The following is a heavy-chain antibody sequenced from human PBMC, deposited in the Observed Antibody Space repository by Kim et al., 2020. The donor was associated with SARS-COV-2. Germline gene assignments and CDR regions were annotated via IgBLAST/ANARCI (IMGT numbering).Heavy chain of an antibody. J-gene: IGHJ4*02. V-gene: IGHV4-39*01. Sequence: SETLSLTCTVSGGSISSSSYYWGWIRQPPGKGLEWIGSIYYSGSTYYNPSLKSRVTISVDTSKNQFSLKLSSVTAADTAVYYCARHYPGGDSRHFDYWGQGTLVTVSS. CDR2: IYYSGST. CDR1: GGSISSSSYY. CDR3: ARHYPGGDSRHFDY. D-gene: IGHD3-10*01.